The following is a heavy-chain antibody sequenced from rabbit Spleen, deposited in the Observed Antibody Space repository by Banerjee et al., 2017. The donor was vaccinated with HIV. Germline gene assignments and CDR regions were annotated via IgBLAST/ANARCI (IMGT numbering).Heavy chain of an antibody. CDR2: IDPVFGIT. Sequence: QEQLEESGGDLVKPEGSLTLTCTASGFSFSSSYYMYWVRQAPGKGLEWIGYIDPVFGITYFANWVNGRFTISSHNAQNTLFLQLNSLTAADTATYFCVREVAAKFSLWGPGTLVTVS. D-gene: IGHD4-1*01. J-gene: IGHJ4*01. CDR3: VREVAAKFSL. CDR1: GFSFSSSYY. V-gene: IGHV1S45*01.